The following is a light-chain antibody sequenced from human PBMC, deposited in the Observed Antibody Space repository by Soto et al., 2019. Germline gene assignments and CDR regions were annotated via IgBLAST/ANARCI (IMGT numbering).Light chain of an antibody. CDR1: QDISNY. Sequence: DIQMTQSPSALSASTGDRVTITCQASQDISNYLNWYQQKPGKAPKLLIYDASKLQTGVPSRFRGSGSGKTFAFLISSLQSEGFAIYYCQQYDKLVTFGQGTKVELK. CDR2: DAS. V-gene: IGKV1-33*01. CDR3: QQYDKLVT. J-gene: IGKJ1*01.